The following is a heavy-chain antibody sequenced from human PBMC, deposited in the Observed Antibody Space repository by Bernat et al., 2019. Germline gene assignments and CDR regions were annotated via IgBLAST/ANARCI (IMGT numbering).Heavy chain of an antibody. CDR3: ARGVLTVTTLYYYYGMDV. D-gene: IGHD4-17*01. Sequence: QVQLQESGPGLVKPSGTLSLTCAVSGGSISSSNWWSWVRQPPGKGLEWIGEIYHSGSTNYNPSLKSRVTISVDESKTQFSLKLSSVTAADTAVYYCARGVLTVTTLYYYYGMDVWGQGTTVTVSS. J-gene: IGHJ6*02. V-gene: IGHV4-4*02. CDR2: IYHSGST. CDR1: GGSISSSNW.